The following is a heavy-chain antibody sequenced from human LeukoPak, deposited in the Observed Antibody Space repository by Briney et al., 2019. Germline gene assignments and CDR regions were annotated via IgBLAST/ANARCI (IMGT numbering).Heavy chain of an antibody. CDR1: GFTFSDHS. V-gene: IGHV3-21*01. CDR3: AREPSGWYVDY. Sequence: GGSLRLSCATSGFTFSDHSINWVRQAPGKGLEWVSYISGSSNYIYYADSVKGRFTISRDHAKNSVYLQMNGLRAEDTAVYFCAREPSGWYVDYWGQGALVTVSS. D-gene: IGHD6-19*01. J-gene: IGHJ4*02. CDR2: ISGSSNYI.